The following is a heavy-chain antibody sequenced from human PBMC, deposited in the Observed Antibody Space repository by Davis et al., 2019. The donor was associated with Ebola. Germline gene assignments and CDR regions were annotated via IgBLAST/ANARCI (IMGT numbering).Heavy chain of an antibody. V-gene: IGHV1-18*04. J-gene: IGHJ5*02. CDR2: ISAYTGNT. Sequence: AASVKVSCKASGYTFNIYYMYWVRQAPGQGLEWMGWISAYTGNTNYAQNLQGRVIMTTDTSTHTAYMELRSLRSDDTAVYYCARADSRWFDPWGQGTLVTVSS. CDR3: ARADSRWFDP. D-gene: IGHD5-18*01. CDR1: GYTFNIYY.